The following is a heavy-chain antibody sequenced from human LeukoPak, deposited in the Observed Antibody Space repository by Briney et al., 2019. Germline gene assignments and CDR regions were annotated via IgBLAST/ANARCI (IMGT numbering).Heavy chain of an antibody. D-gene: IGHD1-26*01. Sequence: PETLSLTCTVSGYSISSGYYWGWIRQPPGKGLEWIGSIYHSGSTYYNPSLKCRVTISVDTSKNQFSLKLSSVTAADTAVYYCARDWRELHPHDAFDIWGQGTMVTVSS. CDR1: GYSISSGYY. V-gene: IGHV4-38-2*02. CDR2: IYHSGST. CDR3: ARDWRELHPHDAFDI. J-gene: IGHJ3*02.